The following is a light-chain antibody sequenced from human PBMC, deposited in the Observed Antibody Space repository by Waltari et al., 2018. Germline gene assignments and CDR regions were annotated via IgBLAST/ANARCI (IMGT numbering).Light chain of an antibody. CDR2: KDT. CDR1: ALPNQY. CDR3: QSTDTSGTYVV. Sequence: SYELTQPPSVSVSPGQTAKITCSGSALPNQYAYWYQQKPGQAPLLMICKDTVRPSGIPERVSGSSSGTIVTLTISEVRAEDEADYFCQSTDTSGTYVVFGAGTKLTVL. V-gene: IGLV3-25*03. J-gene: IGLJ2*01.